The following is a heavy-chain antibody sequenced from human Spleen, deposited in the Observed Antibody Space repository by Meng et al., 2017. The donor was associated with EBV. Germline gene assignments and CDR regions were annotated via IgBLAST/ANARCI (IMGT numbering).Heavy chain of an antibody. Sequence: QLPPEESGPPLVGPSETLSLTRGVSGGSLSDSSSYWGWIRQSPRKGLEWIGTISSSGSTFYNPSLESRLTLSVDTTENHFALKLTSVTAADTAMYYCARHTGDFDYWGQGALVTVSS. J-gene: IGHJ4*02. CDR2: ISSSGST. CDR3: ARHTGDFDY. V-gene: IGHV4-39*01. CDR1: GGSLSDSSSY. D-gene: IGHD2-8*02.